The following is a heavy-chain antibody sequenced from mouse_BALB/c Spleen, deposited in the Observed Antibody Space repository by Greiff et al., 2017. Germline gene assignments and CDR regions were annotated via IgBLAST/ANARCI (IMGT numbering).Heavy chain of an antibody. CDR2: IDPENGNT. D-gene: IGHD2-4*01. Sequence: VQLQQSGAELVRPGALVKLSCKASGFNIKDYYMHWVKQRPEQGLEWIGWIDPENGNTIYDPKFQGKASITADTSSNTAYLQLSSLTSEDTAVYYCARGGDYWFAYWGQGTLVTVSA. V-gene: IGHV14-1*02. CDR1: GFNIKDYY. J-gene: IGHJ3*01. CDR3: ARGGDYWFAY.